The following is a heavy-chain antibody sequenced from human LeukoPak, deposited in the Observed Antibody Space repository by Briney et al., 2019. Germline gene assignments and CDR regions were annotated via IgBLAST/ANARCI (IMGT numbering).Heavy chain of an antibody. V-gene: IGHV3-48*03. J-gene: IGHJ6*04. CDR3: AELGITMIGGV. CDR2: ISSSGSTI. CDR1: GFTFSSYN. Sequence: TGRSLRLSCAASGFTFSSYNMNWVRQAPGKGLEWVSYISSSGSTIYYADSVKGRFTISRDNAKNSLYLQMNSLRAEDTAVYYCAELGITMIGGVWGKGTTVTISS. D-gene: IGHD3-10*02.